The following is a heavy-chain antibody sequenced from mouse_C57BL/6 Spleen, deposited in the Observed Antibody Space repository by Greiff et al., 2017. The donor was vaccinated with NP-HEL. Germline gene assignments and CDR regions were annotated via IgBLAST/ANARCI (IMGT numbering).Heavy chain of an antibody. CDR2: IYPGDGDT. V-gene: IGHV1-82*01. CDR3: ASGAAYGSSLHY. CDR1: GYAFSSSW. J-gene: IGHJ2*01. D-gene: IGHD1-1*01. Sequence: QVQLQQSGPELVKPGASVKISCKASGYAFSSSWMNWVKQRPGKGLEWIGRIYPGDGDTNYNGKFKGKATLTADKSSSTAYMQLSSLTSEDSAVYVCASGAAYGSSLHYWGQGTTLTVSS.